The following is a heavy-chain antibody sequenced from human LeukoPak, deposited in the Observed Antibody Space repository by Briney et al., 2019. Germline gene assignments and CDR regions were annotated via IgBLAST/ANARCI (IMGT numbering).Heavy chain of an antibody. CDR1: GFIFGNYG. D-gene: IGHD5-12*01. CDR3: AKVSSSGPPKYYYYGMDV. J-gene: IGHJ6*02. CDR2: ISARGDIT. Sequence: GGSLRLSCAPSGFIFGNYGMIWIRQAPGKGLEWVSIISARGDITHYADSVKGRFTISRDNSKNTLYLQMNSLRAEDTAVYYCAKVSSSGPPKYYYYGMDVWGQGTTVTVSS. V-gene: IGHV3-23*01.